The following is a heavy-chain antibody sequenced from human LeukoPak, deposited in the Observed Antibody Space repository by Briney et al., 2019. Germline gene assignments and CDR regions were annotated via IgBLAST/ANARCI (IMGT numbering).Heavy chain of an antibody. D-gene: IGHD2-15*01. Sequence: SETLSLTCTVSGASISDSYWTWIRPPPGKGLDGIGHIYSRGFTDSNPSLKIRVTLSIDTSKNQFSLNLTSVTAADTAVYYCARWPIHLGYCSGDRCHKWFDPWGQGVLVAVSS. CDR3: ARWPIHLGYCSGDRCHKWFDP. J-gene: IGHJ5*02. V-gene: IGHV4-59*08. CDR2: IYSRGFT. CDR1: GASISDSY.